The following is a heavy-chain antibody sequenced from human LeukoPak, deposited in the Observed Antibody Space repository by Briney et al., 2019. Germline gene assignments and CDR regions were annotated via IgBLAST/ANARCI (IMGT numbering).Heavy chain of an antibody. CDR2: ISGSGGST. V-gene: IGHV3-23*01. D-gene: IGHD3-16*02. CDR3: ARGYTNGMAV. CDR1: GFTFSSYA. Sequence: GGSLRLSCAASGFTFSSYAMSRVRQAPGKGLEWVSAISGSGGSTYYADSVKGRFTISRDNSKNTVNLEMNSLRGEDTAVYYCARGYTNGMAVWGQGTTVTVSS. J-gene: IGHJ6*02.